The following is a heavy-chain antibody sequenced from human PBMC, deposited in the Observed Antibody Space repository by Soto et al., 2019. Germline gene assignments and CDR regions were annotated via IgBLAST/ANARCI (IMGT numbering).Heavy chain of an antibody. CDR2: VYSSGTT. CDR3: ARDIGSYAYGEGY. CDR1: GGSINSYW. Sequence: SETLSLTCNVSGGSINSYWWSWIRQPAGKGLEWIGRVYSSGTTDYNPSLNSRVTMSIETSKNQFSLKLSSVAAADTAVYYCARDIGSYAYGEGYWGQGIQVTVSS. D-gene: IGHD3-10*01. J-gene: IGHJ4*02. V-gene: IGHV4-4*07.